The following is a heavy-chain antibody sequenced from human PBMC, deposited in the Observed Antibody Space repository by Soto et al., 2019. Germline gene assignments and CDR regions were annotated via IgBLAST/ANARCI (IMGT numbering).Heavy chain of an antibody. CDR2: INAGNGNT. D-gene: IGHD6-6*01. CDR3: ARAVGYSSSSGFGY. Sequence: GASVKVSCKASGYTFTSYAMHWVRQAPGQRLEWMGWINAGNGNTKYSQKFQGRVTITRDTSASAVYMELISLRSEDTSVFYCARAVGYSSSSGFGYWGRGTLVTVSS. J-gene: IGHJ4*02. V-gene: IGHV1-3*01. CDR1: GYTFTSYA.